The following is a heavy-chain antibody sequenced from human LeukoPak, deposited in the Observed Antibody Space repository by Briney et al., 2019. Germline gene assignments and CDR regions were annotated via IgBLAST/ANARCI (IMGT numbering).Heavy chain of an antibody. CDR2: ISSSGTTI. Sequence: GGSLMLSCAASGFTLINFEVTWVRQAPGKGLEWVSYISSSGTTIYNADSVTGRFTISRDNAKNSMYLLMNSLRAEDTAVYYCARLSRKFSGSLDYWGQGTLVTVSS. V-gene: IGHV3-48*03. J-gene: IGHJ4*02. CDR1: GFTLINFE. CDR3: ARLSRKFSGSLDY. D-gene: IGHD6-13*01.